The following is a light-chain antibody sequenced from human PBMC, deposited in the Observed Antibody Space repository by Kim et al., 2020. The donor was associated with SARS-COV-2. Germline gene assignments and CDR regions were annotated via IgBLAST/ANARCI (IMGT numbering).Light chain of an antibody. CDR1: SLRSYY. V-gene: IGLV3-19*01. Sequence: VALRQTVMITCQRDSLRSYYATWYQQKPGQAPILVIYGKNNRPSGIPDRFSRSSSGNTASLTITGTHAGDEAVYYCNSRDSNDNVVFGGGTQLTVL. J-gene: IGLJ2*01. CDR3: NSRDSNDNVV. CDR2: GKN.